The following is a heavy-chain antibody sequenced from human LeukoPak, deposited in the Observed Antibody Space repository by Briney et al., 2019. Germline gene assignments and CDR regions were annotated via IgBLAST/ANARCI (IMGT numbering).Heavy chain of an antibody. J-gene: IGHJ6*03. CDR3: ARDRKYYYHMDV. D-gene: IGHD1-14*01. V-gene: IGHV4-59*01. Sequence: SETLSLTCTVSGGSISSYYWSWIRQPPGKGLEWIGYIYYSGSTNYNPSLESRVTISVDTSKNQFSLKLSSVTAADTAVYYCARDRKYYYHMDVWGKGTTVTVSS. CDR1: GGSISSYY. CDR2: IYYSGST.